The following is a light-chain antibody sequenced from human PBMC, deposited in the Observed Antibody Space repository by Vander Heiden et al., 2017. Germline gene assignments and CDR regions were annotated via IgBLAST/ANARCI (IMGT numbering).Light chain of an antibody. CDR2: KDS. Sequence: SYELTQPPSVSVSPGQTARITCSGDALPKQYAYWYQQKPGQAPVLVIYKDSERHSGIPERFSGSSSGTTVTLTISGVQAEDEADYYCHSPDSSGTYRVFGGGTKLTVL. V-gene: IGLV3-25*03. CDR1: ALPKQY. J-gene: IGLJ2*01. CDR3: HSPDSSGTYRV.